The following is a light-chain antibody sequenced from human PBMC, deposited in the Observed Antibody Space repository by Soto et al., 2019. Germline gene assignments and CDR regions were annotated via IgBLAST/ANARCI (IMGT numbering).Light chain of an antibody. V-gene: IGLV1-40*01. J-gene: IGLJ1*01. CDR2: ANS. CDR3: QSYDSSLTGSRV. CDR1: SSDIGAGSD. Sequence: QPALTQPPSVPAAPGKRVTISCPRGSSDIGAGSDVHWYQQLPGTAPKLLIYANSNRPSGVPDRFSASKSGTSASLAITGLQAEDEADYYCQSYDSSLTGSRVFGTGTNVTVL.